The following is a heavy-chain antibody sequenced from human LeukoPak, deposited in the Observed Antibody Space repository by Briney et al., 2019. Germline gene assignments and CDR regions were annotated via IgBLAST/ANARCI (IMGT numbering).Heavy chain of an antibody. Sequence: GSLRLSCAASGFTFSSYWMSWVRQAPGKGLEWVANIKQDGSEKYYVDSVKGRFTISRDNAKNSLYLQMNSLRAEDTAVYYCARAEDIVVVVAAMVDYWGQGTLVTVSS. J-gene: IGHJ4*02. CDR1: GFTFSSYW. CDR3: ARAEDIVVVVAAMVDY. CDR2: IKQDGSEK. D-gene: IGHD2-15*01. V-gene: IGHV3-7*01.